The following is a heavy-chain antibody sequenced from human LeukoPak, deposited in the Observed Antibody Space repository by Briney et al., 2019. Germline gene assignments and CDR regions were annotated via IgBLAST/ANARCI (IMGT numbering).Heavy chain of an antibody. CDR2: MNPNSGNT. V-gene: IGHV1-8*01. Sequence: GSSVKVSCKASGGTFSSYVISWVRQATGQGLEWMGWMNPNSGNTGYARKFQGRVTMTRNTSISTAYMELSSLRSEDTAVYYCARVVVPAAIGGMDVWGQGTTVTVSS. D-gene: IGHD2-2*01. J-gene: IGHJ6*02. CDR3: ARVVVPAAIGGMDV. CDR1: GGTFSSYV.